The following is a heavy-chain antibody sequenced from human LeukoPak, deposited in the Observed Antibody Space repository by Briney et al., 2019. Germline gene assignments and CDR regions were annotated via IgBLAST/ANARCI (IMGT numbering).Heavy chain of an antibody. CDR3: ARESRDSRDVFDI. CDR1: GFTFSSYE. J-gene: IGHJ3*02. CDR2: ISRSGSTI. D-gene: IGHD3-22*01. V-gene: IGHV3-48*03. Sequence: GGSLRLSCAASGFTFSSYEMNWVRQAPGKGLEWVSYISRSGSTIYYADSLKGRFTISRDNAKNSLYLQMNSLRAEDTAVYYCARESRDSRDVFDIWGQRTMVTVSS.